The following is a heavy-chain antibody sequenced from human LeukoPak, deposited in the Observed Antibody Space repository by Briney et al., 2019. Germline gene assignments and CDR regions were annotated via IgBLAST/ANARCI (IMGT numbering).Heavy chain of an antibody. CDR2: IRSKNYGGAI. V-gene: IGHV3-49*03. CDR3: ARDQLGGDPDDYYYYYMDV. J-gene: IGHJ6*03. Sequence: GGSLKLPCTTSGFIFGDYAMSWFRQAPGKGPEWVGFIRSKNYGGAIEYAASVKGRFTISRDDSKSIAYLQMNSLKTEDTAVYYCARDQLGGDPDDYYYYYMDVWGKGTTVIVSS. CDR1: GFIFGDYA. D-gene: IGHD4-17*01.